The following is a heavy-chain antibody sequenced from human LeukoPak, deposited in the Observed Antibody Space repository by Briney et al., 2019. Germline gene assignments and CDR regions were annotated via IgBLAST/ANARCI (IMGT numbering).Heavy chain of an antibody. CDR1: GYTFTGYY. Sequence: GASVKVSCKASGYTFTGYYMHWVRQAPGQGLEWMGWINPNSGGTNYAQKFQGRVTMTRDTSISTAYMELSRLRSDDTAVYYCARGRRSTSQTTVAYYFDYWGQGTLVTASS. J-gene: IGHJ4*02. D-gene: IGHD2-2*01. CDR2: INPNSGGT. CDR3: ARGRRSTSQTTVAYYFDY. V-gene: IGHV1-2*02.